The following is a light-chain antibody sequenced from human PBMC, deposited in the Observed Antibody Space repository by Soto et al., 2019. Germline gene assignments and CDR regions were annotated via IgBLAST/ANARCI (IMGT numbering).Light chain of an antibody. CDR1: QNINAW. CDR2: KAS. V-gene: IGKV1-5*03. J-gene: IGKJ1*01. CDR3: QQYKSFWT. Sequence: DIQMTQSPSTLSASIGDRVTITCRASQNINAWLAWYQQQPGKAPRLLIYKASSLQSGVPSRFSGTGSGTEFTLTICSLQPDDFATYYCQQYKSFWTFGQGTKVEIK.